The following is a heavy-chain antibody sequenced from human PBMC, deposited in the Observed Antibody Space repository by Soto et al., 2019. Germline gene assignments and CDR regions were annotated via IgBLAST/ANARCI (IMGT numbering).Heavy chain of an antibody. D-gene: IGHD3-22*01. V-gene: IGHV4-59*08. CDR2: IYYSGST. Sequence: SETLSLTCTVSGGTISSWYWSWIRQPPGKGLEWIGYIYYSGSTNCNPSLKSRVTISVDTSKNQFSLKLSSVTAADTAMYYCASQHYYDSSGYYYVGDFDYWG. CDR1: GGTISSWY. J-gene: IGHJ4*01. CDR3: ASQHYYDSSGYYYVGDFDY.